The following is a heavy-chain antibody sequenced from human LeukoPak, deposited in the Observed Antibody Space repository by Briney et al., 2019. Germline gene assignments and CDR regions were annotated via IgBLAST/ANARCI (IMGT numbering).Heavy chain of an antibody. J-gene: IGHJ4*02. D-gene: IGHD2-21*02. CDR2: IRYDGSNE. Sequence: DPGRSPRLSCAASGFTFNNYGMYWVRQAPGKGLEWVALIRYDGSNEYYSDSVKGRFTISRDNSKNTLYLQMHSLRVEDTAVYYCAKGPPIVVVTASLDYWGQGTLVTVSS. CDR1: GFTFNNYG. CDR3: AKGPPIVVVTASLDY. V-gene: IGHV3-30*02.